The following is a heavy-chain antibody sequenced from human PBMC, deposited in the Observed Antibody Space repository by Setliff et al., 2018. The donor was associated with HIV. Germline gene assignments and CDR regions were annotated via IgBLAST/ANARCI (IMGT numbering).Heavy chain of an antibody. CDR1: GYSFSSHP. Sequence: ASVKVSCKTSGYSFSSHPIHWVRQAPGQRPEWMGWIKTGNGDTKYSQKFRDRVTITRDTSADTVYMELSSLRSEDTAVYYCARDRCDSVKCYVDNCFDPWGQGTLVTVSS. D-gene: IGHD3-22*01. CDR3: ARDRCDSVKCYVDNCFDP. J-gene: IGHJ5*02. CDR2: IKTGNGDT. V-gene: IGHV1-3*04.